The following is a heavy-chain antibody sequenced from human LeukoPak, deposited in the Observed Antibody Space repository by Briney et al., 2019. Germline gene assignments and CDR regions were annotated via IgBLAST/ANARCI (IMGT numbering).Heavy chain of an antibody. CDR3: ARGRGYSSSWYEVFDY. CDR1: GYSFTSYW. CDR2: IYPGDSDT. V-gene: IGHV5-51*01. Sequence: GESLKISCKGSGYSFTSYWIGWVRQMPGKGLEWMGIIYPGDSDTRYSPSFQGQVTISADKSISTAYLQWSSLKASDIAMYYCARGRGYSSSWYEVFDYWGQGTLVTVSS. D-gene: IGHD6-13*01. J-gene: IGHJ4*02.